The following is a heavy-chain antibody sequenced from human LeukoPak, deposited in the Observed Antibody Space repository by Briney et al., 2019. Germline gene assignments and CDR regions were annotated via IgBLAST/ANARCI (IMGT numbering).Heavy chain of an antibody. D-gene: IGHD2-15*01. V-gene: IGHV1-2*02. CDR1: GYTFTGYY. CDR2: IDPSSGGS. CDR3: ARAPRGFCSGGSCFEF. Sequence: ASVTVSCKASGYTFTGYYINWVRQATGQPLEWMRWIDPSSGGSNSAQKFQASETMTTDSSISTTYKVLSRLRSDATAVYYFARAPRGFCSGGSCFEFWGQGTLVSVSS. J-gene: IGHJ4*02.